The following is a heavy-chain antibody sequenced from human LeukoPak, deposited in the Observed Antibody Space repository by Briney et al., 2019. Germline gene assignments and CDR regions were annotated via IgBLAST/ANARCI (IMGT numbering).Heavy chain of an antibody. CDR2: IIPILGIA. Sequence: SVKVSCKASGGTFSSYTISWMLQAPGQGLEWMGRIIPILGIANYAQKFQGRVTITADKSTSTAYMELSSLRSEDTAVYYCARDLAMVRGEYWFDPWGQGTLVTVSS. D-gene: IGHD3-10*01. CDR1: GGTFSSYT. J-gene: IGHJ5*02. V-gene: IGHV1-69*04. CDR3: ARDLAMVRGEYWFDP.